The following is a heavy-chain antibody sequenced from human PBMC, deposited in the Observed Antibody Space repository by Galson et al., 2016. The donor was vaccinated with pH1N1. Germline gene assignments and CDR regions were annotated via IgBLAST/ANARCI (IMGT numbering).Heavy chain of an antibody. D-gene: IGHD6-19*01. Sequence: SLRLSCAASGFTFNTYWMTWLRQAPGKGLEYVGNINQDGSQKYFMDSVKGRFAISRDNTKNSLSLQMNSLRAEDTSVYYCVRAIALADSSWGQGTLVTVSS. CDR2: INQDGSQK. V-gene: IGHV3-7*01. CDR3: VRAIALADSS. J-gene: IGHJ5*02. CDR1: GFTFNTYW.